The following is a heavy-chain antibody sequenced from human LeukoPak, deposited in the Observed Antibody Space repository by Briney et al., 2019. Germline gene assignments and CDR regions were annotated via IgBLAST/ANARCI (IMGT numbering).Heavy chain of an antibody. Sequence: SETLSLTCTVSGGSISSYYWSWIRQPPGKGLEWIGYIHYSGSTNYNPSLKSRVTISVDTSKNQFSLELSSVTAADTAVYYCARWGSITTARFDYWGQGTLVTVSS. V-gene: IGHV4-59*01. CDR3: ARWGSITTARFDY. D-gene: IGHD3-16*01. J-gene: IGHJ4*02. CDR1: GGSISSYY. CDR2: IHYSGST.